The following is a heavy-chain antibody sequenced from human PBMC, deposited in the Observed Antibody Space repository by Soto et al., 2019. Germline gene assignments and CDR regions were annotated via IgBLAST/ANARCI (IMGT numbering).Heavy chain of an antibody. CDR2: ISYDGSNK. Sequence: GGSLRLSCAASGITFSSYALRWVRQAPGKGLEWVAVISYDGSNKFYVDSVKGRFTISRDNSKNTLYLQMNSPRTEDTAVYYCAHLAGLSNTDDYWGQGTLVTVSS. CDR3: AHLAGLSNTDDY. V-gene: IGHV3-30-3*01. J-gene: IGHJ4*02. CDR1: GITFSSYA. D-gene: IGHD5-18*01.